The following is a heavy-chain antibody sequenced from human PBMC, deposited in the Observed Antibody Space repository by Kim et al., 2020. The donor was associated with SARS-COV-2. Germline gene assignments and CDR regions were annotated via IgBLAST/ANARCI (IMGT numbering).Heavy chain of an antibody. CDR2: IYYSGST. CDR3: TRSYYYDRSGYYWGVGS. Sequence: SETLSLTCTVSGGSISSYYWSWIRQPPGKGLEWIGYIYYSGSTNYNPSLKSRVTISVDTYKNQFSLTLSSVTAAGTAVYYCTRSYYYDRSGYYWGVGSWGAGAPGTPSS. J-gene: IGHJ5*02. D-gene: IGHD3-22*01. V-gene: IGHV4-59*13. CDR1: GGSISSYY.